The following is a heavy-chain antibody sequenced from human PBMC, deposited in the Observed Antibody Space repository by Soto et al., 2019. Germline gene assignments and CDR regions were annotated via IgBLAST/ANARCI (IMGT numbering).Heavy chain of an antibody. Sequence: ASVKVSCKTSGYSFTAYGISWVRQAPGQGLEWMGWVSCYNGKTKYAQKVQGRVTMTTDTSTSTAYMEVRSLRSDDTAIYYCARDAPPPELRFLEWHNYDYNGMDVWGQGTTVTVSS. CDR3: ARDAPPPELRFLEWHNYDYNGMDV. CDR1: GYSFTAYG. V-gene: IGHV1-18*01. J-gene: IGHJ6*02. CDR2: VSCYNGKT. D-gene: IGHD3-3*01.